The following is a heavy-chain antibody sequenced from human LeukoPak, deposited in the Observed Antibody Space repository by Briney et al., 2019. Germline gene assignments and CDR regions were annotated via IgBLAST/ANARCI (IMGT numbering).Heavy chain of an antibody. D-gene: IGHD6-13*01. J-gene: IGHJ3*02. V-gene: IGHV4-59*10. CDR2: IYTSGST. CDR1: GGSFSGYY. CDR3: ARAPIAGSGAFDI. Sequence: SETLSLTCAVYGGSFSGYYWSWIRQPAGKGLEWIGRIYTSGSTNYNPSPKSRVTISVDTSKNQFSLKLSSVTAADTAVYYCARAPIAGSGAFDIWGQGTMVTVSS.